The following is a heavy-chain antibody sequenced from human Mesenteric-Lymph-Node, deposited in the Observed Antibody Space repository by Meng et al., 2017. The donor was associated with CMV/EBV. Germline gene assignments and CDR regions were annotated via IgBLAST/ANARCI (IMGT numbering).Heavy chain of an antibody. V-gene: IGHV4-39*07. CDR2: VYYSGST. CDR3: GREQWLAHYFDN. Sequence: GSLRLSCAVSGASIRGSSHYWGWIRQPPGKGLEWIGSVYYSGSTSYNPSLDSRVTISVDTSKNEVSLRLTSVTAADTAVYYCGREQWLAHYFDNWGQGTLVTVSS. D-gene: IGHD6-19*01. J-gene: IGHJ4*02. CDR1: GASIRGSSHY.